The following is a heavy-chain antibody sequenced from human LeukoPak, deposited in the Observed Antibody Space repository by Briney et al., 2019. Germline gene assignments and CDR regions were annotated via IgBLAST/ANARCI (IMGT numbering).Heavy chain of an antibody. V-gene: IGHV4-59*08. CDR2: FYYSGST. CDR3: ARHRDYYDT. D-gene: IGHD3-22*01. Sequence: PSETLSLTCIVSGDSISSHHWSWIRQPPGKGLECIGYFYYSGSTNYNPSLKSRVTMSEDTSKNQISLRLTSVAAADTAVYYCARHRDYYDTWGHGTLVTVSS. J-gene: IGHJ4*01. CDR1: GDSISSHH.